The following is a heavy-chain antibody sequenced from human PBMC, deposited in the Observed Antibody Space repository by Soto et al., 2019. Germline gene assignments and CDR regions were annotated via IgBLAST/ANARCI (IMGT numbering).Heavy chain of an antibody. V-gene: IGHV3-30*18. CDR3: AKGLYYYDSSGYYYYYYGMDV. CDR2: ISYDGSNK. CDR1: GFTFSSYG. J-gene: IGHJ6*02. D-gene: IGHD3-22*01. Sequence: GGSLRLSCAASGFTFSSYGMHWVRQAPGKGLEWVAVISYDGSNKYYADSVKGRFTTSRDNSKNTLYLQMNSLRAEDTAVYYCAKGLYYYDSSGYYYYYYGMDVWGQGTTVTVS.